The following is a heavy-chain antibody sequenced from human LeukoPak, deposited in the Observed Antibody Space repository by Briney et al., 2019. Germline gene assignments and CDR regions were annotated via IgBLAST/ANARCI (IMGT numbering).Heavy chain of an antibody. CDR3: TGEASVGKWFDP. CDR1: GWTFTDHY. J-gene: IGHJ5*02. D-gene: IGHD5-12*01. Sequence: ASVKVSCRASGWTFTDHYIHWVGQAPGQGLEWMGWINPDNGGTNYAQKFQGRVTMTRDTSIRTVYMDLIRLRSAGTAVFYCTGEASVGKWFDPWGQGTQVTVSS. CDR2: INPDNGGT. V-gene: IGHV1-2*02.